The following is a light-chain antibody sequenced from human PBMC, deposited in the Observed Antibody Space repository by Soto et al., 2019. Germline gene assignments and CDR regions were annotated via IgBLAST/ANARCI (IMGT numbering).Light chain of an antibody. CDR3: QQYNVCPLT. Sequence: EIMMTQSPATLSVSPGEIATLSCRPSQSVSSNLAWYQQKPGQTPKLLIYVASTRVTGIPARFSGSGSGTEFTLTISRLQSEDFAVYYCQQYNVCPLTFGGGTKVEFK. V-gene: IGKV3-15*01. CDR1: QSVSSN. CDR2: VAS. J-gene: IGKJ4*02.